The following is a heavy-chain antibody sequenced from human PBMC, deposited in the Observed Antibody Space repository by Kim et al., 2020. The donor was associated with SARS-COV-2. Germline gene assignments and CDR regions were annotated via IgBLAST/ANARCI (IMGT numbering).Heavy chain of an antibody. Sequence: SVKVSCKASGGTFSSYAISWVRQAPGQGLEWMGGIIPIFGTANYAQKFQGRVTITADESTSTAYMELSSLRSEDTAVYYCARAEIWGFGELRQDPFDYWGQGTLVTVSS. J-gene: IGHJ4*02. CDR1: GGTFSSYA. V-gene: IGHV1-69*13. CDR3: ARAEIWGFGELRQDPFDY. D-gene: IGHD3-10*01. CDR2: IIPIFGTA.